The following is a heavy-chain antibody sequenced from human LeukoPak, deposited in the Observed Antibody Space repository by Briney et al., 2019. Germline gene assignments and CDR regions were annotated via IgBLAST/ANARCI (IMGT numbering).Heavy chain of an antibody. J-gene: IGHJ4*02. CDR3: ARGFVEMATIQFDY. D-gene: IGHD5-24*01. CDR2: ISSNGGST. Sequence: GGSLRLSCAASGFTFSSYAMHWVRQAPGKGLEYVSAISSNGGSTYYANSVKGRFTISRDNSKNTLYLQMGSLRAEDIAVYYCARGFVEMATIQFDYWGQGTLVTVSS. CDR1: GFTFSSYA. V-gene: IGHV3-64*01.